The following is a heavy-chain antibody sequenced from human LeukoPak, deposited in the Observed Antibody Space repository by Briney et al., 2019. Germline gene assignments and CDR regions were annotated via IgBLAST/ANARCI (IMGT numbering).Heavy chain of an antibody. CDR2: INHSGST. V-gene: IGHV4-34*01. CDR3: ARGPYSYDSSGAFDI. Sequence: SETLSLTCAVYGGSFSDYSWTWIRQPPGKGLEWIGEINHSGSTNYNPSLKSRVTISVDMSKNQFSLKLSSVTAADTAVYFCARGPYSYDSSGAFDIWGQGTMVTVSS. D-gene: IGHD3-22*01. J-gene: IGHJ3*02. CDR1: GGSFSDYS.